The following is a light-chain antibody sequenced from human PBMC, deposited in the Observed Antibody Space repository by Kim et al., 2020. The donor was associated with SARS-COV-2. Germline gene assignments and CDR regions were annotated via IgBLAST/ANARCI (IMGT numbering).Light chain of an antibody. Sequence: SSALTQDPAVSVALGQTVRITCQGDSLRSYYASWYQQKPGQAPVLVIYGKNNRHSGIPDRFSGSSSGNKASLTITGAQAEDEADYYCNSRDSSGNHPFGTGTKVTVL. CDR3: NSRDSSGNHP. J-gene: IGLJ1*01. CDR2: GKN. CDR1: SLRSYY. V-gene: IGLV3-19*01.